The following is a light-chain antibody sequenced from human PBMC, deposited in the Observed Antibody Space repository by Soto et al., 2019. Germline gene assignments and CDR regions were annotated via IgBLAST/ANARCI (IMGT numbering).Light chain of an antibody. CDR2: GAS. CDR3: QQYNSWLWT. CDR1: QSVSSY. J-gene: IGKJ3*01. V-gene: IGKV3-15*01. Sequence: EIVMTQSPATLPVSPGERATLSCRASQSVSSYLAWYQQKPGQAPRLLIYGASTRAAGIPARFSGSGSGTEFTLTISSLQSEDLAVYYCQQYNSWLWTFGPGTKVDI.